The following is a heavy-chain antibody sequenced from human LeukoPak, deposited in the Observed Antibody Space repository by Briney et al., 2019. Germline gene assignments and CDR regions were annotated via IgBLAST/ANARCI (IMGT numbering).Heavy chain of an antibody. CDR1: GFTFSSYA. D-gene: IGHD3-3*01. CDR3: AKDLRITIFGVVQYYFDY. J-gene: IGHJ4*02. Sequence: GGSLRLSCAASGFTFSSYAMGWDRQAPGKGLEWVSAISGSGGSTYYADSVKGRFTISRDNSKNTLYLQMNSLRAEDTAVYYCAKDLRITIFGVVQYYFDYWGQGTLVTVSS. CDR2: ISGSGGST. V-gene: IGHV3-23*01.